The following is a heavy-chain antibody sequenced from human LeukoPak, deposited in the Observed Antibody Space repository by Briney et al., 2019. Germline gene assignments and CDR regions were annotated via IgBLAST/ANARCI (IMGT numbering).Heavy chain of an antibody. CDR2: IYYSGST. J-gene: IGHJ3*02. D-gene: IGHD3-22*01. V-gene: IGHV4-39*07. CDR3: ARDRNYYDSSGYFPGAFDI. CDR1: GGSISSSSYY. Sequence: SETLSLTCTVSGGSISSSSYYWGWIRQPPGKGLEWIGSIYYSGSTYYNPSLKSRVTISVDTSKNQFSLKLSSVTAADTAVYYCARDRNYYDSSGYFPGAFDIWGQGTMVTVSS.